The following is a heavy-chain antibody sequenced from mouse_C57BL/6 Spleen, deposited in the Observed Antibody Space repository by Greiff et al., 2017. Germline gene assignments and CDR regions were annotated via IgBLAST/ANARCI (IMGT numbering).Heavy chain of an antibody. CDR1: GFTFSSYG. Sequence: EVMLVESGGDLVKPGGSLKLSCAASGFTFSSYGMSWVRQTPDKRLEWVATISSGGSYTYYPDSVKGRFTISRDNAKNTLYLQMSSLKSEDTAMYYCARRVDSSWFAYWGQGTLVTVSA. CDR2: ISSGGSYT. CDR3: ARRVDSSWFAY. J-gene: IGHJ3*01. V-gene: IGHV5-6*02. D-gene: IGHD1-1*02.